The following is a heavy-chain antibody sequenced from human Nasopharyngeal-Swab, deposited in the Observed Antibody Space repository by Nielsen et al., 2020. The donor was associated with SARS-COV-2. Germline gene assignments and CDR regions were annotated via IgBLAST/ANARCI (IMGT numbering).Heavy chain of an antibody. J-gene: IGHJ4*02. Sequence: GGSLTLSCAASGFTSSSNAMSWVRQATGQGMEWVSGISWNSGTIDYADSVKGRFTISRDNAKHSLYLQMSNLRAEDTALYYCAKSSGGWYSFSFDYWGPGTPVTVSS. CDR3: AKSSGGWYSFSFDY. CDR2: ISWNSGTI. D-gene: IGHD6-19*01. CDR1: GFTSSSNA. V-gene: IGHV3-9*02.